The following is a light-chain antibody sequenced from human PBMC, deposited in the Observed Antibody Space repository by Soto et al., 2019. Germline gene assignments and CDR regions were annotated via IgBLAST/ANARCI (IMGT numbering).Light chain of an antibody. V-gene: IGKV3-20*01. J-gene: IGKJ5*01. CDR2: GTS. CDR1: QSVSSSY. Sequence: DIVLTQSPGTLSLSPGERATLSCRASQSVSSSYLAWYQQKPGQAPRLLMYGTSSRATGIPDRFSGSGSGTDFTLTISRLEPEDFAVYYCQQYGTSPITFGQGTRLEIK. CDR3: QQYGTSPIT.